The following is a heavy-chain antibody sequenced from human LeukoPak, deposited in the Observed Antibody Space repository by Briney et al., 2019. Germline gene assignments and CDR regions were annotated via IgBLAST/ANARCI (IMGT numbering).Heavy chain of an antibody. D-gene: IGHD2-21*02. CDR2: INHSGST. Sequence: SETLSLTCAVYGGSFSGYYWSWIRQPPGKGLEWIGEINHSGSTNYSPSLKSRVTISVDTSKNQFSLKLSSVTAADTAVYYCATNEEYCGGDCLRWGQGTLVTVSS. CDR1: GGSFSGYY. J-gene: IGHJ4*02. CDR3: ATNEEYCGGDCLR. V-gene: IGHV4-34*01.